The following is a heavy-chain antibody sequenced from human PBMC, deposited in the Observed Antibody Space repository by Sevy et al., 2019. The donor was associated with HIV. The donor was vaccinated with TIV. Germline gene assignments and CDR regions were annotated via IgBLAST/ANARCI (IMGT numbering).Heavy chain of an antibody. J-gene: IGHJ4*02. CDR2: ISGSGGSF. CDR3: ARGDCREDRCLAFDY. Sequence: GGSLRLSCAASGFTFSIYNMNWVRQASGAGLEWVSSISGSGGSFYYADSVKGRFTISRANARNSLNLQINSLTAEDTALYYCARGDCREDRCLAFDYWGQGTLVTVSS. V-gene: IGHV3-21*01. D-gene: IGHD2-15*01. CDR1: GFTFSIYN.